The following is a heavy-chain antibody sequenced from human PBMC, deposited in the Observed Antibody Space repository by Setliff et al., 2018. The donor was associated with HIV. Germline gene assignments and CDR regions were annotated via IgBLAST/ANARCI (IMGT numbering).Heavy chain of an antibody. J-gene: IGHJ6*03. Sequence: PGGSLRLSCAAFGFTFSSYGMSWVRQAPGKGLEWVSTISGRDGRTYYADSVKGRFTISRDSSKNTLYLQMNSLRAEDTAVYYCARTGHYYYYYMDVWGKGTTVTVSS. CDR1: GFTFSSYG. CDR3: ARTGHYYYYYMDV. CDR2: ISGRDGRT. V-gene: IGHV3-23*01.